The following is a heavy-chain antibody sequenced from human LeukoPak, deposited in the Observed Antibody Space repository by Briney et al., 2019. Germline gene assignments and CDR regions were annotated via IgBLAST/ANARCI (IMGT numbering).Heavy chain of an antibody. D-gene: IGHD1-20*01. CDR2: IKQDGSEK. CDR3: ATGITGTKRVGYFDY. CDR1: GFTFSSYW. Sequence: GGSLRLSCAASGFTFSSYWMSWVRQAPGKGLEWVANIKQDGSEKYYVDSVKGRFTISRDNAKNSLYLQMNSLRTEDTAVYYCATGITGTKRVGYFDYWGQGTLVTVSS. J-gene: IGHJ4*03. V-gene: IGHV3-7*01.